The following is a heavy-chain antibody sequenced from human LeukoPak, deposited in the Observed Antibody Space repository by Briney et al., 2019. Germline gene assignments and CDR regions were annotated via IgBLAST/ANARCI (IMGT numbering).Heavy chain of an antibody. J-gene: IGHJ6*02. CDR2: ISGSGGST. D-gene: IGHD7-27*01. CDR3: AKAKWGDYGMDV. V-gene: IGHV3-23*01. Sequence: SGGSLRLSCAASGFTFSSYDMSWVRQAPGKGLEWVSVISGSGGSTYYADSVKGRFTISRDSSKNTLYLQMNSLRVDDTAVYYCAKAKWGDYGMDVWGQGTAVTDSS. CDR1: GFTFSSYD.